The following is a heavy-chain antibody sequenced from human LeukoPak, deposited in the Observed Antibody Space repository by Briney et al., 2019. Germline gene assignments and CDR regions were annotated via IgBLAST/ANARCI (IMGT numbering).Heavy chain of an antibody. D-gene: IGHD6-19*01. Sequence: HPGRSLRLSCTASGFTFGDYLMSWFRQAPGKGLEWIGFISGGTTEYAASVKGRFTISRDDSTSIAYLQMNSLTTEDTAVYYCSRGSGWSSVYWGQGTLVTVSS. J-gene: IGHJ4*02. CDR2: ISGGTT. V-gene: IGHV3-49*03. CDR1: GFTFGDYL. CDR3: SRGSGWSSVY.